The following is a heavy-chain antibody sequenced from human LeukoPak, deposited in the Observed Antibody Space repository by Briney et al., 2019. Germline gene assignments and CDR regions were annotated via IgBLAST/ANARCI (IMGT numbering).Heavy chain of an antibody. J-gene: IGHJ4*02. V-gene: IGHV3-23*01. Sequence: GGSLRLSCAASGFTFNSYAMSWVRQAPGKGLQWVSAINSGGGSTYYADSVKGRFTISRDNSKNTLYLQMNSLRAEDTAVYYCAKSPAPPPSGSYPYQFDYWGQGTLVTV. D-gene: IGHD3-10*01. CDR2: INSGGGST. CDR3: AKSPAPPPSGSYPYQFDY. CDR1: GFTFNSYA.